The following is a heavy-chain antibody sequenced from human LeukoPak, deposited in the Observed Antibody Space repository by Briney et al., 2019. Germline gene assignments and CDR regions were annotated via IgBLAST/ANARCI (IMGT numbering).Heavy chain of an antibody. V-gene: IGHV3-48*01. D-gene: IGHD2-21*02. CDR1: GFSFTGYS. Sequence: PGRSLCLSPAASGFSFTGYSMNWVRQAPGRGLEWISYIGPGSDIYYADSVTGRFTVSRNIAKNSLYLQMNGLRVEDTAVSYCAGRCDSWGKGTTVTVSS. CDR2: IGPGSDI. CDR3: AGRCDS. J-gene: IGHJ6*04.